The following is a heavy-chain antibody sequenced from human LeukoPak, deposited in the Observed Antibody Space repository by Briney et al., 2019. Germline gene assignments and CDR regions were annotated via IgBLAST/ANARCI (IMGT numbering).Heavy chain of an antibody. CDR1: GGSISSSSYY. J-gene: IGHJ4*02. CDR2: IYNSGST. D-gene: IGHD6-13*01. Sequence: PSETLSLTCTVSGGSISSSSYYWGWIRQPPGKGLEWIGSIYNSGSTYYNPSLKSRVTISVDTSKNQFSLKLSSVTAADTAVYYCASSQQQLSLSFDYWGQGTLVTVSS. V-gene: IGHV4-39*07. CDR3: ASSQQQLSLSFDY.